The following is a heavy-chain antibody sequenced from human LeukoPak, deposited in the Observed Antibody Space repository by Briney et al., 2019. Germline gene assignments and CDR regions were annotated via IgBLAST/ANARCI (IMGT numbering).Heavy chain of an antibody. CDR3: ARDRFGYSYGYSFDY. CDR1: GGTFSSYA. D-gene: IGHD5-18*01. CDR2: IIPIFGTA. J-gene: IGHJ4*02. V-gene: IGHV1-69*06. Sequence: SVKVSCKASGGTFSSYAISWVRQAPGQGLEWMGGIIPIFGTANYAQKFQGRVTITADKSTSTAYMELSSLRSEDTAVYYCARDRFGYSYGYSFDYWGQGTLVTVSP.